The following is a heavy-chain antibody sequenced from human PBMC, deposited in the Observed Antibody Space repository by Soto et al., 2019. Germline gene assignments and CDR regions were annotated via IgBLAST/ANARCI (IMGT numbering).Heavy chain of an antibody. Sequence: QLQLQESGPGLVKPSETLSLTCTVSGGSISSSPYYWAWIRQPPGKGLQWIGNIYYNGKTFYNPPLRSRVTISIDTSKSQFSLGLSSVTASDTAVYYCARHGPLTNNWNQLNCWGQGTLVTVSS. CDR3: ARHGPLTNNWNQLNC. V-gene: IGHV4-39*01. J-gene: IGHJ4*02. CDR2: IYYNGKT. D-gene: IGHD1-1*01. CDR1: GGSISSSPYY.